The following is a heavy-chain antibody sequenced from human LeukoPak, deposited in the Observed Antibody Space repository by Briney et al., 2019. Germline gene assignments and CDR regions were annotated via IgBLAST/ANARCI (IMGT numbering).Heavy chain of an antibody. CDR2: IYYTGST. J-gene: IGHJ4*02. D-gene: IGHD2-21*02. V-gene: IGHV4-59*01. CDR3: VRGSEDCGGDCYSQ. Sequence: PSETLSLTCTVSGVSISSYYWSWIRQPPGKGLEWIGYIYYTGSTNYNPSLKSRVTMLVDTSKNQFSLNLRSVTAADTAVYYCVRGSEDCGGDCYSQWGQGTLVTVSS. CDR1: GVSISSYY.